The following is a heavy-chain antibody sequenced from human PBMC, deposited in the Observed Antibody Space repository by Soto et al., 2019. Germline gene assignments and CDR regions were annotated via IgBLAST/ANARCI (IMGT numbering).Heavy chain of an antibody. CDR2: IYHSGST. CDR1: GGSIISGGYS. CDR3: ARATVTLLVIDY. J-gene: IGHJ4*02. V-gene: IGHV4-30-2*01. Sequence: TLSPTCAVSGGSIISGGYSWSWILQPPGKGLEWIGYIYHSGSTYYNPSLKSRVTISVDRSKNQFSLKLSSVTAADTAVYYCARATVTLLVIDYWGQGTLVTVSS. D-gene: IGHD4-4*01.